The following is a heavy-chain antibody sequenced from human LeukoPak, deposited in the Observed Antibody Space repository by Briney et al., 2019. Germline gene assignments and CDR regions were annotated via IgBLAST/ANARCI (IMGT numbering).Heavy chain of an antibody. Sequence: GSLRLSCEASGVTFSSYGMSWVRQAPGKGLEWVSAISGSGGSTYYADSVKGRFTISRDNSKNTLYLQMNSLRAEDTAVYYCAKGYYYYYYMDVWGKGTTVTISS. V-gene: IGHV3-23*01. CDR1: GVTFSSYG. CDR2: ISGSGGST. J-gene: IGHJ6*03. CDR3: AKGYYYYYYMDV.